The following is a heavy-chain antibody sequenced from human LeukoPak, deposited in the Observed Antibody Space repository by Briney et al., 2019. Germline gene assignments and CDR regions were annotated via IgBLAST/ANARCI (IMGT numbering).Heavy chain of an antibody. V-gene: IGHV3-30*04. J-gene: IGHJ5*02. CDR3: ARAAYSYGYGGFDP. D-gene: IGHD5-18*01. CDR1: GFTFSSYA. CDR2: MSYDGSNK. Sequence: PGRSLRLSCAASGFTFSSYAMHWVRQAPGKGLEWVAVMSYDGSNKYYADSVKGRFTISRDNSKNTLYLQMNSLRAEDTAVYYYARAAYSYGYGGFDPWGQGTLVTVSS.